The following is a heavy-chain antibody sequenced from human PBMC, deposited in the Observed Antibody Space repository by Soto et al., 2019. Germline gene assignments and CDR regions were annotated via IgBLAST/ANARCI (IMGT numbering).Heavy chain of an antibody. CDR1: GYTFTSYG. V-gene: IGHV1-18*01. Sequence: ASVKVSCKASGYTFTSYGISWVRQAPGQGLEWMGWISAYNGNTNYAQKLQGRVTMTTDTSTSTAYMELRSLRSDDTAVYYCARDLVVVVAARENWFDPWGQGTLVTVSS. D-gene: IGHD2-15*01. CDR2: ISAYNGNT. J-gene: IGHJ5*02. CDR3: ARDLVVVVAARENWFDP.